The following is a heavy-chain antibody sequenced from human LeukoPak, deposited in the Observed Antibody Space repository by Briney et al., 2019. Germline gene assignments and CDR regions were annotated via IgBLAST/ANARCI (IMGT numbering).Heavy chain of an antibody. V-gene: IGHV3-30-3*01. CDR3: ARVIGDWFVDY. Sequence: GRSLRLSCAASGFTFSSYAMHWVRQAPGKGLEWVAVISYDGSNKYYADSVKGRFTISRDNSKNTLYLQMNSLRAEDTAVYYCARVIGDWFVDYWGQGTLVTVSS. D-gene: IGHD3-9*01. CDR1: GFTFSSYA. J-gene: IGHJ4*02. CDR2: ISYDGSNK.